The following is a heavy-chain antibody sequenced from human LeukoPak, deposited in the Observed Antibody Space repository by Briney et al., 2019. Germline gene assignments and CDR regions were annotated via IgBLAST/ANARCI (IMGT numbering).Heavy chain of an antibody. CDR3: ARDPGPNQAVGGY. J-gene: IGHJ4*02. Sequence: SGTLSLTCAVSGDSISSSNWWSWVRQPPGKGLGWIGEIYHSGSTNYNPSLKSRVTISVDKSKNQFSLKLSSVTAADTAVYYCARDPGPNQAVGGYWGQGTLVTVSS. D-gene: IGHD1-14*01. CDR2: IYHSGST. CDR1: GDSISSSNW. V-gene: IGHV4-4*02.